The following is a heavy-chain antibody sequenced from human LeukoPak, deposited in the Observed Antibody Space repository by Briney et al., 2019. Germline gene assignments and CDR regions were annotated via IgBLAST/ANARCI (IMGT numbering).Heavy chain of an antibody. D-gene: IGHD2-2*01. CDR3: AKDRTPVVPAFSGLDV. CDR1: GFTFNTYA. Sequence: GGSLRLSCAASGFTFNTYAMSWVRQAPGKGLEWVSSISGGDVTTSYADSVEGRFTISRDNSKNTLYLDMDSLRAEDTAVYYCAKDRTPVVPAFSGLDVWGQGTTVTVSS. CDR2: ISGGDVTT. J-gene: IGHJ6*02. V-gene: IGHV3-23*01.